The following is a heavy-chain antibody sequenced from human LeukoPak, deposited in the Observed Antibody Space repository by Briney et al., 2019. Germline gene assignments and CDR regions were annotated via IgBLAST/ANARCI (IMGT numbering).Heavy chain of an antibody. CDR1: GFTFSSYV. D-gene: IGHD2-15*01. Sequence: GSLRLSCAASGFTFSSYVMHWVRQPPGEGLEWIGEIYESGTTEYNPSLKSRVTISMVPSKQQFSLSLSSVTAADTAVYYCARGAWATRLGSWGLGTPVIVSS. CDR3: ARGAWATRLGS. J-gene: IGHJ4*02. V-gene: IGHV4-34*01. CDR2: IYESGTT.